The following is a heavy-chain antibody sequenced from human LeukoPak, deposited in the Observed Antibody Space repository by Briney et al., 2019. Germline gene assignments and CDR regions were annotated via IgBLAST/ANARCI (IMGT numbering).Heavy chain of an antibody. CDR3: ARDESYYDSSGYYPFDY. Sequence: GGSLRLSYAASGFTLKSYHMNWVRQPPGKGLEWVSSLSLSGTSTYYADSVKGRFTISRDNAKNSLYLQMNSLRAEDTAVYYCARDESYYDSSGYYPFDYWGQGTLVTVSS. J-gene: IGHJ4*02. CDR1: GFTLKSYH. D-gene: IGHD3-22*01. CDR2: LSLSGTST. V-gene: IGHV3-21*01.